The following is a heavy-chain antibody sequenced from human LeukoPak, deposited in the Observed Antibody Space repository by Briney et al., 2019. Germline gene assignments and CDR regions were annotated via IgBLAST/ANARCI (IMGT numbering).Heavy chain of an antibody. Sequence: PSQTLSLTCTVSGGSISSGGYYWSWIRQHPGKGLEWIGYIYYSGSTYYNPSLKSRVTISVDTSKNQFPLKLSSVTAADTAVYYCARVGGTRLNNWFDPWGQGTLVTVSS. CDR1: GGSISSGGYY. CDR3: ARVGGTRLNNWFDP. D-gene: IGHD1-7*01. CDR2: IYYSGST. J-gene: IGHJ5*02. V-gene: IGHV4-31*03.